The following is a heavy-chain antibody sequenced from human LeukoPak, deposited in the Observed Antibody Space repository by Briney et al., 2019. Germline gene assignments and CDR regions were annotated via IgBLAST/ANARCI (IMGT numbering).Heavy chain of an antibody. CDR3: AREATAAAYFDY. V-gene: IGHV3-33*01. Sequence: PGGSLRLSCAASGFTFSNYAMHWVRQAPGKGLEWVAVIWYDGSNEYYGGSVKGRFTISRDNSKNTLYLQMNNLRAEDTAVYYCAREATAAAYFDYWGQGTLVTVSS. D-gene: IGHD6-13*01. CDR1: GFTFSNYA. CDR2: IWYDGSNE. J-gene: IGHJ4*02.